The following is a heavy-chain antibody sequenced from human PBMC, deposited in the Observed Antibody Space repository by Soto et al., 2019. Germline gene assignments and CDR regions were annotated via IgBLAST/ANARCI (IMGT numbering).Heavy chain of an antibody. CDR3: ARLLTTVVTAGG. Sequence: ASVKVSCKASGYTFTSYYMHWVRQAPGQGLEWMGIINPSGGSTSYAQKFQGRVTITRDTSTSTVYMELSSLRSEDTAVYYCARLLTTVVTAGGWGQGTMVTVSS. J-gene: IGHJ3*01. V-gene: IGHV1-46*01. CDR1: GYTFTSYY. D-gene: IGHD4-17*01. CDR2: INPSGGST.